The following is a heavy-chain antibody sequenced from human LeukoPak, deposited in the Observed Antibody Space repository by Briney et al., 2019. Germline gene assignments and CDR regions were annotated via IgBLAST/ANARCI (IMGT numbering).Heavy chain of an antibody. CDR3: ARLAYYDSSGYLEGGDAFDI. CDR2: IYYSGST. J-gene: IGHJ3*02. CDR1: GGSISSYY. D-gene: IGHD3-22*01. Sequence: SETLSLTCTVSGGSISSYYWSWIRQPPGKGLEWIGYIYYSGSTNYNPSLKSRVTISVDTSKNQFSLKLGSVTAADTAVYYCARLAYYDSSGYLEGGDAFDIWGQGTMVTVSS. V-gene: IGHV4-59*01.